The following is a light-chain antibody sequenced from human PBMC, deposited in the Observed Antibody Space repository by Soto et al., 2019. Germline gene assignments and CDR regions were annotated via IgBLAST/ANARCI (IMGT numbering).Light chain of an antibody. CDR3: QKRSNWPLH. CDR2: DAS. J-gene: IGKJ5*01. Sequence: IVVTESPATLSLVPVKSATFSFKASRSVSNYLAWYQQKPGQAPRLLIYDASNRPTDIPARFSGSGSGTDFTLTISRLEPEDFAVYYCQKRSNWPLHFGQGTRLEI. CDR1: RSVSNY. V-gene: IGKV3-11*01.